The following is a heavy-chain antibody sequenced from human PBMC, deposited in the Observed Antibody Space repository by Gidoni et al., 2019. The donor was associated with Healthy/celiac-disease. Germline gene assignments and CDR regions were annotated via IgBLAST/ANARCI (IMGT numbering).Heavy chain of an antibody. D-gene: IGHD5-12*01. V-gene: IGHV4-34*01. Sequence: QVQLQQWGAGPVKPTETLSLTGAVYGGSDRGYYWSRTRQPPGKGLEWIGEINHSGSTNYNPSLTRRVTISVDTSKNRFSLKLSSVTAADTAVYYCARGRRRGSSGYASPGWSYYFDYWGQGTLVTVSS. CDR1: GGSDRGYY. CDR2: INHSGST. J-gene: IGHJ4*02. CDR3: ARGRRRGSSGYASPGWSYYFDY.